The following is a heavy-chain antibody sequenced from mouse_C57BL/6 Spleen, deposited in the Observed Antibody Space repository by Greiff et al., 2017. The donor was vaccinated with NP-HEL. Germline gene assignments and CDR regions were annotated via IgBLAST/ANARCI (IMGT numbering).Heavy chain of an antibody. Sequence: VQLQQSGPELVKPGASVKISCKASGYTFTDYYMNWVKQSHGKSLEWIGDINPNNGGTSYNQKFKGKATLTVDKSSSTAYMELRSLTSEDSAVYYCARSGYDYLYYFDYWGQGTTLTVSS. CDR1: GYTFTDYY. V-gene: IGHV1-26*01. CDR3: ARSGYDYLYYFDY. CDR2: INPNNGGT. D-gene: IGHD2-4*01. J-gene: IGHJ2*01.